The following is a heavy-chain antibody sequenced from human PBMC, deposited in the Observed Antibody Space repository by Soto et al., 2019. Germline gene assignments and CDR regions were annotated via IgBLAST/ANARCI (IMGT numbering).Heavy chain of an antibody. J-gene: IGHJ6*02. Sequence: TSETLSLTCAVYGGSFSGYYWSWIRQPPGKGLEWIGSIYYSGSTYYNPSLKSRVTISVDTSKNQFSLKLSSVTAADTAVYYCARHNFGSRITMVRGVISYGMDVWGQGTTVTVSS. CDR1: GGSFSGYY. CDR3: ARHNFGSRITMVRGVISYGMDV. V-gene: IGHV4-34*01. CDR2: IYYSGST. D-gene: IGHD3-10*01.